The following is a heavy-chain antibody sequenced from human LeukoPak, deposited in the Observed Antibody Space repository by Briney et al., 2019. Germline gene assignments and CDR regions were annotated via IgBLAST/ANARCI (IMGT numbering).Heavy chain of an antibody. D-gene: IGHD3-10*01. Sequence: PSETLSLTCTVSGGSVSSGSYYWSWIRQPPGKGLEWIGYIYYSGSTNYNPSLKSRVTISVDTSKYQFSLKLSSVTAADTAVYYCARGLYGSGSYDYYYGMDVWGQGTTVTVSS. J-gene: IGHJ6*02. CDR3: ARGLYGSGSYDYYYGMDV. CDR2: IYYSGST. CDR1: GGSVSSGSYY. V-gene: IGHV4-61*01.